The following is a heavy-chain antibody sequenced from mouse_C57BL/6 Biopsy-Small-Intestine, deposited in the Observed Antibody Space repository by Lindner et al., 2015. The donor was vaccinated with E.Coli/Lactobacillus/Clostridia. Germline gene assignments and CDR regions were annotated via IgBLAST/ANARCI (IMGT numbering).Heavy chain of an antibody. Sequence: VQLQESGGGLVQPGESLKLSCESNEYEFPSHDMSWVRKTPEKRLELVAAINSDGGSTYYPDTMERRFIISRDNTKKTLYLQMSSLRSEDTALYYCARQRGFIRHYFDYWGQGTTLTVSS. CDR1: EYEFPSHD. D-gene: IGHD1-1*01. CDR2: INSDGGST. CDR3: ARQRGFIRHYFDY. J-gene: IGHJ2*01. V-gene: IGHV5-2*01.